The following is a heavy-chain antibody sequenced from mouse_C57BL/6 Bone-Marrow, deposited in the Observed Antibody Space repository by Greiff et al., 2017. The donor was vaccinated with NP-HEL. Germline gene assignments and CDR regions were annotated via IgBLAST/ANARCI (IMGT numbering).Heavy chain of an antibody. J-gene: IGHJ1*03. CDR1: GYSITSGYY. CDR2: ISYDGSN. D-gene: IGHD1-1*01. V-gene: IGHV3-6*01. CDR3: ARDQDYGSSYNWYFDV. Sequence: EVQLQESGPGLVKPSQSLSLTCSVTGYSITSGYYWNWIRQFPGNKLEWMGYISYDGSNNYNPSLKNRISITRDTSKNQFFLKLNSVTTEDTATYYCARDQDYGSSYNWYFDVWGTGTTVTVSS.